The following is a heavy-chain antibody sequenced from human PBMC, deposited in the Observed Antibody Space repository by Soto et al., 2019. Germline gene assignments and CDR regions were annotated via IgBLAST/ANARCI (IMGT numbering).Heavy chain of an antibody. V-gene: IGHV4-31*03. CDR1: GGSISSGGYY. J-gene: IGHJ5*02. CDR3: ARDHRYYYDSSGYYDSWFDP. D-gene: IGHD3-22*01. Sequence: PSETLSLTCTVSGGSISSGGYYWSWIRQHPGKGLEWIGYIYYSGSTYYNPSLKSRVTISVDTSKNQFSLKLSSVTAADTAVYYCARDHRYYYDSSGYYDSWFDPWGQGTLVTSPQ. CDR2: IYYSGST.